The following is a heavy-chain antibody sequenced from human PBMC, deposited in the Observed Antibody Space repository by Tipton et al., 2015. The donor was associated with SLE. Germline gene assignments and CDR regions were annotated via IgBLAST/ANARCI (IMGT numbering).Heavy chain of an antibody. J-gene: IGHJ5*02. CDR2: TYHTGST. V-gene: IGHV4-34*01. CDR3: AREGCSGGSCFSRNWFDP. D-gene: IGHD2-15*01. CDR1: GGSFSDYY. Sequence: KPSETLSLSCDVYGGSFSDYYWMWIRQPPGKGLEWIVNTYHTGSTYYNPSLKSRVTISVDTSKNQFSLKLNSVTAADTAVYYCAREGCSGGSCFSRNWFDPFGQGTLVTVSS.